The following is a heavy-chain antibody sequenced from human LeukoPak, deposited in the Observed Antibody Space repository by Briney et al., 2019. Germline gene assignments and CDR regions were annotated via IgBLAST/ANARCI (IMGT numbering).Heavy chain of an antibody. J-gene: IGHJ4*02. CDR2: ISWNSGSI. CDR1: GFTFDDYA. Sequence: GGSLRLSCAASGFTFDDYAMHWVRQAPGKGLEWVSGISWNSGSIGYADSVKGRFTISRDNAKNTLFLQMDSLRGEDTAVYYCASRVVTSFDYWGQGTLVTVSS. D-gene: IGHD4-23*01. CDR3: ASRVVTSFDY. V-gene: IGHV3-9*01.